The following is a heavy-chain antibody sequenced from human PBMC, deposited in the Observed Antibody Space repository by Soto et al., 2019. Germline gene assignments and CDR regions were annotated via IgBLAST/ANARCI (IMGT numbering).Heavy chain of an antibody. Sequence: QVQLQESGPGLVKPSQTLSLTSSVSGGSISSGNYYWNWILQHPGKGLEWIGFTFYNGGTYSNSSLKSPVTISVATSKNQFSLKLNSVTAADTAVYYCAREDTRSGYWYFDLWGRGTLVTVSS. J-gene: IGHJ2*01. CDR2: TFYNGGT. CDR3: AREDTRSGYWYFDL. CDR1: GGSISSGNYY. D-gene: IGHD1-26*01. V-gene: IGHV4-31*01.